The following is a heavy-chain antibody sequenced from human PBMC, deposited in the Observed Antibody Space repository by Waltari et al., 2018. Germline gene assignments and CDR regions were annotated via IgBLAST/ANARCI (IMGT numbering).Heavy chain of an antibody. CDR3: ARPDGSGSYHGYFDY. CDR1: GYSISSGYY. V-gene: IGHV4-38-2*01. Sequence: QVQLQESGPGLVKPSETLSLTCAVSGYSISSGYYWGWIRQPPGKGLEWIGSIYHSGSNYYNPSLKSRGTISVDTTKNQFSLKLSSVTAADTAVYYCARPDGSGSYHGYFDYWGQGTLVTVSS. CDR2: IYHSGSN. J-gene: IGHJ4*02. D-gene: IGHD3-10*01.